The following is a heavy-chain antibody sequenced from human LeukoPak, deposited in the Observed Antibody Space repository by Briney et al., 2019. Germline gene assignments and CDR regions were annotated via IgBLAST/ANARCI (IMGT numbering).Heavy chain of an antibody. J-gene: IGHJ4*02. V-gene: IGHV5-51*01. CDR1: GYNFNNYW. CDR3: ARSKYDYIWGSDKFFDF. D-gene: IGHD3-16*01. CDR2: IYPGDPDT. Sequence: GESLKISCKVSGYNFNNYWIAWVRQMPGRGLEWMGIIYPGDPDTRYSPPFQGQVTITVDTSIRTAYLQWSSLKAADSAVYFCARSKYDYIWGSDKFFDFWGQGTLVTVSS.